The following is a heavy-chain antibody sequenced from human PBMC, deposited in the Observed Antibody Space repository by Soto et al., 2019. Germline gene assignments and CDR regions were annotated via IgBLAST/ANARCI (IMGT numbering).Heavy chain of an antibody. V-gene: IGHV2-5*02. CDR1: GFSLSTSGVG. Sequence: QITLKESGPTLVKPTQTLTLTCTFSGFSLSTSGVGVGWIRQPPGKALEWLALIYWDDDKRYSPSLKSRLTITKDTSKNPVVITMTTMDPVDTATYYCAHSTPMITFGGVIAPPDAFDIWGQGTMVTVSS. J-gene: IGHJ3*02. CDR2: IYWDDDK. D-gene: IGHD3-16*02. CDR3: AHSTPMITFGGVIAPPDAFDI.